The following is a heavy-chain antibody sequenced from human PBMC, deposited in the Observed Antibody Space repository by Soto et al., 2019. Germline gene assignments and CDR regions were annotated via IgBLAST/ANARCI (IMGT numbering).Heavy chain of an antibody. CDR2: ISGSAAST. Sequence: EVHLLGSGGGLVQPGGSLRLSCAASGFTFSGYAMSWVRQAPGKGLEWVSGISGSAASTNYADSVKGRFTISRDNSKSTLYLQMNSLRAEDTPVYYCAKDVHYDILTGIEYFHHWAQGTLVTVSS. V-gene: IGHV3-23*01. J-gene: IGHJ1*01. CDR3: AKDVHYDILTGIEYFHH. CDR1: GFTFSGYA. D-gene: IGHD3-9*01.